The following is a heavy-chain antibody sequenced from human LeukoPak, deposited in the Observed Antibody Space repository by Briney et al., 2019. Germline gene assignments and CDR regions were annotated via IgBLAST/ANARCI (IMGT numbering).Heavy chain of an antibody. CDR2: IYPGDSDT. Sequence: GESLKISCKGSGYNFTRYWIAWVRQMPGRGLEWMGIIYPGDSDTRYSPSFQGKAIISADKSISTACLQRSSLKASDTAIYYCATYSDTFYFDCWGQGTLVTVSS. J-gene: IGHJ4*02. CDR3: ATYSDTFYFDC. CDR1: GYNFTRYW. V-gene: IGHV5-51*01. D-gene: IGHD3-16*01.